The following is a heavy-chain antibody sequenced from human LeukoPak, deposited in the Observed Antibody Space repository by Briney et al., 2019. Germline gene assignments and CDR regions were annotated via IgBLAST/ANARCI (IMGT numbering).Heavy chain of an antibody. CDR3: AKGGKGFPLGLRFDS. V-gene: IGHV4-59*01. CDR1: GGSISTYY. CDR2: IYYSGST. J-gene: IGHJ4*02. D-gene: IGHD2-21*01. Sequence: SETLSLTCTVSGGSISTYYWSWIRQPPGKGLEWIGYIYYSGSTNYSPSLKSRVTVSGDTSKNPFSLNLTSLTAADTAVYYCAKGGKGFPLGLRFDSWGQGTLVSVSS.